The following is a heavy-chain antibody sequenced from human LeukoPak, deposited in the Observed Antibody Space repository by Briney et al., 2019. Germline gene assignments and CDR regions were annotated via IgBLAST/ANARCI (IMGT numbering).Heavy chain of an antibody. CDR1: GVSMSGYY. V-gene: IGHV4-4*07. D-gene: IGHD3-10*01. CDR2: FNTRGIT. CDR3: ARGNYYGSASRGGFDY. J-gene: IGHJ4*02. Sequence: SETLSFTCSVSGVSMSGYYWSWIRQPAGKGLEWIGRFNTRGITTYNSSLKTRVIISLDNSKNQFYLTLTPVTAADTAVYYCARGNYYGSASRGGFDYWGQGILVTVSA.